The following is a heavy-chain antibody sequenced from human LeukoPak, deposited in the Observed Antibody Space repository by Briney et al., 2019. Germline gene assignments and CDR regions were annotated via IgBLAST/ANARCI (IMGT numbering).Heavy chain of an antibody. CDR1: GFTFSTYG. J-gene: IGHJ4*02. V-gene: IGHV3-30*02. CDR2: IRYNGSDK. Sequence: GGSLRLSCAASGFTFSTYGMHWVRQAPGKGLEWVAFIRYNGSDKYYADSVRGRFTISRDISKNTLYLQMNSLRAEDTAVYYCAKDSSQYCSGGSCYGPDYWGQGTLVTVSS. CDR3: AKDSSQYCSGGSCYGPDY. D-gene: IGHD2-15*01.